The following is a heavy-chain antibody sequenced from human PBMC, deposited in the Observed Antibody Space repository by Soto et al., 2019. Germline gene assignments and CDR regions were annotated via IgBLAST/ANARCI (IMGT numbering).Heavy chain of an antibody. J-gene: IGHJ4*02. D-gene: IGHD3-22*01. V-gene: IGHV1-69*01. Sequence: QVQLVQSGAEVKKPGSSVKVSCKASGGTFSSYAISWVRQAPGQGLEWMGGIIPIFGTANYAQKFQGRVTITADESTSTAYMELSSLRSEDTAVYYCARDADDSNAGDSDYWGQGTLVTVSS. CDR2: IIPIFGTA. CDR1: GGTFSSYA. CDR3: ARDADDSNAGDSDY.